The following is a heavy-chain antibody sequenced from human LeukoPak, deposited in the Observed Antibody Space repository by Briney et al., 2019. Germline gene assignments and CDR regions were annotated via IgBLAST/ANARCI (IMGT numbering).Heavy chain of an antibody. CDR1: GFTFYNYA. J-gene: IGHJ5*02. CDR3: AKDDYVWGSYPNDWFDP. D-gene: IGHD3-16*02. CDR2: ISGSGGST. Sequence: GGSLRLSCAASGFTFYNYAMSWVRQAPGKGLEWVSAISGSGGSTYYADSVKGRFTISRDNSKNTLYLQMNSLRAEDTAVYYCAKDDYVWGSYPNDWFDPWGQGTLVTVSS. V-gene: IGHV3-23*01.